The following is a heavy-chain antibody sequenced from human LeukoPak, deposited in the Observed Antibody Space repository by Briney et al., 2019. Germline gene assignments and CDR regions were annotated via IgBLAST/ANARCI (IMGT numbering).Heavy chain of an antibody. CDR3: ARSGTGLLRYYFDY. Sequence: SETLSLTCTVSGYSISSGYYCGWIRPPPGKGLEWIGSLYHSRSTYYNPALKSRVTIPIDTTKNQFSLKLSSVSAADTAVYYCARSGTGLLRYYFDYWGQGTLITVSS. V-gene: IGHV4-38-2*02. CDR2: LYHSRST. D-gene: IGHD3-22*01. J-gene: IGHJ4*02. CDR1: GYSISSGYY.